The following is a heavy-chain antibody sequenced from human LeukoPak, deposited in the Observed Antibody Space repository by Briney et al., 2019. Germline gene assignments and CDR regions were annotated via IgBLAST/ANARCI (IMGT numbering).Heavy chain of an antibody. CDR3: ARHGIYYGLGSSYGLPDWFDP. CDR1: GGSISSSNW. CDR2: IYHSGNT. Sequence: PSGTLSLTCAVSGGSISSSNWWSWVRQPPGKGLGWIGEIYHSGNTYYNPSLKSRVTMSVDRSKNQFSLKLSSVTAADTAVYYCARHGIYYGLGSSYGLPDWFDPRGQGTQVTVPS. D-gene: IGHD3-10*01. V-gene: IGHV4-4*02. J-gene: IGHJ5*02.